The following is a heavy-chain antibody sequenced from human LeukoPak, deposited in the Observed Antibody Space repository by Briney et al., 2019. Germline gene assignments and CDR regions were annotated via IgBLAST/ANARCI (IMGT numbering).Heavy chain of an antibody. CDR1: GFTFSSYA. J-gene: IGHJ6*03. V-gene: IGHV3-30-3*01. CDR2: ISYDGSNK. CDR3: ARDGLDRSSSGWGYYIDV. D-gene: IGHD6-6*01. Sequence: GGSLRPSCAASGFTFSSYAMHWVRQAPGKGLEWVAVISYDGSNKYYADSVKGRFTISRDNSKNTLYLQMNSLRPEDTAVYSCARDGLDRSSSGWGYYIDVWGKGTTVTVSS.